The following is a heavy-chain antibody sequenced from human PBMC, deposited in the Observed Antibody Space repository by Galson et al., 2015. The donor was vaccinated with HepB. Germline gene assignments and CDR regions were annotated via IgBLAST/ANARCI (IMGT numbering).Heavy chain of an antibody. Sequence: SETLSLTCTVSGDSITNVHYYWDWIRQPPGKGLEWIGSIYYSGSTYYNPSLKSRVTMSVDTSKNQFSLNLRFVTAADTAMYYCARRGGTYYDFWSDYPEALDIWGQGTMVTVSS. CDR2: IYYSGST. V-gene: IGHV4-39*01. D-gene: IGHD3-3*01. CDR3: ARRGGTYYDFWSDYPEALDI. CDR1: GDSITNVHYY. J-gene: IGHJ3*02.